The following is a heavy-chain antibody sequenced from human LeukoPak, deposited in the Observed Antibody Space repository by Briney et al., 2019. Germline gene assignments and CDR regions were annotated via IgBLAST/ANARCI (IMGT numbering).Heavy chain of an antibody. Sequence: SLRLSCAASGFTFDDYAMHWVRQAPGKGLEWVSGISWNSGSIGYADSVKGRFTISRDNAKNSLYLQMNSLRAEDTALYYCAKDHESDGYPCLDHWGLGTLVTVSS. CDR3: AKDHESDGYPCLDH. CDR2: ISWNSGSI. CDR1: GFTFDDYA. D-gene: IGHD3-22*01. V-gene: IGHV3-9*01. J-gene: IGHJ4*02.